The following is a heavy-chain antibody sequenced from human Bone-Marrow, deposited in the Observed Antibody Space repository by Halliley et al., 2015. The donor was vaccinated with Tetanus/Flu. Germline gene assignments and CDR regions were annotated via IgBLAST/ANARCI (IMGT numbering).Heavy chain of an antibody. CDR3: ARDYQLLSF. J-gene: IGHJ4*02. Sequence: GLEWIGYIYYSGAAKYNPSLKSRVTISIDPSKNQFSLKLRSVTAADTAVYYCARDYQLLSFWGQGALVTVSS. D-gene: IGHD1-1*01. V-gene: IGHV4-59*01. CDR2: IYYSGAA.